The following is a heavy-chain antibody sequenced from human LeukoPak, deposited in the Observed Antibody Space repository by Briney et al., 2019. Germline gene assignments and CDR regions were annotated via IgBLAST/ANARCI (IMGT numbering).Heavy chain of an antibody. CDR1: GFTFSSYE. J-gene: IGHJ4*02. D-gene: IGHD3-10*01. CDR3: ARVDYYGSGALVY. CDR2: ITSSGSSV. Sequence: PGGSLRLSCAASGFTFSSYEMNWVRQAPGKGLEWVSYITSSGSSVHYADSVKGRFTISRDNAKNSLYLQMNSLRAEDTAVYYCARVDYYGSGALVYWGQGTLVTVSS. V-gene: IGHV3-48*03.